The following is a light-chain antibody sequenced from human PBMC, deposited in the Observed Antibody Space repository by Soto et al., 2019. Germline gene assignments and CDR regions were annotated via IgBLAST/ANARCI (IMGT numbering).Light chain of an antibody. Sequence: ETMLTQSPATLSASPGERVTLSYRATQSVTYNLAWYQQKPGQAPRLLIYGASTRATGIPARFSGRGSGTDFTLTISSLEPEDFAVYFCHQRNKFGQGTRLEI. J-gene: IGKJ5*01. CDR1: QSVTYN. V-gene: IGKV3-15*01. CDR3: HQRNK. CDR2: GAS.